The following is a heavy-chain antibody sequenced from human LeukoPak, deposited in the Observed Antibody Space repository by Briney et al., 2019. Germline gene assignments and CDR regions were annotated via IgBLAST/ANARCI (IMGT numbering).Heavy chain of an antibody. CDR2: ISSSSSYT. CDR3: ARDPLYSSGWYAFDY. V-gene: IGHV3-21*01. D-gene: IGHD6-19*01. Sequence: GGSLRLSCAASGFTFSSYCMNWVRQAPGKGLEWVSSISSSSSYTYYADSVKGRFTISRDNAKNSLYLQMNSLRAEDTAVYYCARDPLYSSGWYAFDYWGQGTLATVSS. J-gene: IGHJ4*02. CDR1: GFTFSSYC.